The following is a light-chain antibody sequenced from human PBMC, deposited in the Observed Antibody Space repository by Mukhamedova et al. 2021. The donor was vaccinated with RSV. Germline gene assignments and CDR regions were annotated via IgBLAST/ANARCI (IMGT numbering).Light chain of an antibody. CDR2: AAS. V-gene: IGKV1-39*01. J-gene: IGKJ3*01. CDR3: QQSKSLPFT. Sequence: WYQRRVHGKAPKLLIFAASSLQSGVPSRFSGSASGPDFPLTISSLQRDDFATYFCQQSKSLPFTFGPGTKVDIK.